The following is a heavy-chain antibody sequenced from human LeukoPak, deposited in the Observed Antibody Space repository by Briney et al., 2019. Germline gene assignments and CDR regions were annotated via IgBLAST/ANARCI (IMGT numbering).Heavy chain of an antibody. Sequence: GGSLRLSCSASGYIFSSYAIHWVRQAPGKGLEYVSGISSNGGGTYYAESVKGRFTMSRDTSKSTLYMQMSSLRAEDTAVYYCVKGYCSSTSCYAFDYWGQGNLVTVSS. J-gene: IGHJ4*02. CDR1: GYIFSSYA. V-gene: IGHV3-64*03. CDR3: VKGYCSSTSCYAFDY. D-gene: IGHD2-2*01. CDR2: ISSNGGGT.